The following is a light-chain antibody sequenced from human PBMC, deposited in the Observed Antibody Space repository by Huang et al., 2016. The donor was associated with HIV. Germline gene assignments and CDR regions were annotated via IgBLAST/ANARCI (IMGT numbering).Light chain of an antibody. CDR2: VVS. CDR1: QSLSRQ. CDR3: QQYNDWPLT. Sequence: ELVMTQSPATLSVSPGERVTLSCRASQSLSRQLAWYQQKRGQAPRLLIYVVSTRSTDIPARFSGSGSGTDFTLTINSLQSEDCATDYCQQYNDWPLTFGQGTEVEIK. J-gene: IGKJ1*01. V-gene: IGKV3-15*01.